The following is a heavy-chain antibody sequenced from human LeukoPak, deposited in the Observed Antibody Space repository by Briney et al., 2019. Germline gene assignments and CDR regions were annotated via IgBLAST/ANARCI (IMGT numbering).Heavy chain of an antibody. V-gene: IGHV5-51*01. CDR1: YSFTNYW. CDR3: ARRVSETGSPLDA. D-gene: IGHD3-10*01. CDR2: INYANSDT. Sequence: GESLKISCRGYSFTNYWIGWVRQMPGKGLEWMALINYANSDTRYSPSFQGQVIVSVDRSITTAYLELSSLKASDTAMYYCARRVSETGSPLDAWGQGTMVTVSS. J-gene: IGHJ3*01.